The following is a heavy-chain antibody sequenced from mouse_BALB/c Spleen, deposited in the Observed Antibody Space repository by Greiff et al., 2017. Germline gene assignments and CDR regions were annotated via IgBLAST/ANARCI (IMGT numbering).Heavy chain of an antibody. CDR3: AREGLQGLYYAMDY. CDR1: GFTFSSFG. CDR2: ISSGSSTI. J-gene: IGHJ4*01. V-gene: IGHV5-17*02. D-gene: IGHD2-2*01. Sequence: EVMLVESGGGLVQPGGSRKLSCAASGFTFSSFGMHWVRQAPEKGLEWVAYISSGSSTIYYADTVKGRFTISRDNPKHTLFLQMTSLRSEDTAMYYCAREGLQGLYYAMDYWGQGTSVTVSS.